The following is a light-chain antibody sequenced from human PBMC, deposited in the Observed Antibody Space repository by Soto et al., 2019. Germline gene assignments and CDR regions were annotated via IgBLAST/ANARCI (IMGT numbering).Light chain of an antibody. V-gene: IGKV3-20*01. CDR1: QSVSSSY. Sequence: ETVLTQSPGTLSLPPGERATLYCRASQSVSSSYLAWYQQKPGQAPRLLIYVASSRATGIPDRFSGSGSGTDFTLTIIRLEPEDFAVYYCQQFSSYPLTLGGGTKVDIK. CDR3: QQFSSYPLT. CDR2: VAS. J-gene: IGKJ4*01.